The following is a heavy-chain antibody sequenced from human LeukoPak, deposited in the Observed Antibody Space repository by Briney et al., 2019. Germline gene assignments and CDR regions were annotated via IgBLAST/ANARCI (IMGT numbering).Heavy chain of an antibody. CDR3: ARATHYYDSSGYYFEAAFDI. Sequence: SETLSLTCTVSGGSISSGSYYWSWIRQPAGKGLEWIGRIYTSGSTNYNPSLKSQVTISVDTSKNQFSLKLSSVTAADTAVYYCARATHYYDSSGYYFEAAFDIWGQGTMVTVSS. V-gene: IGHV4-61*02. J-gene: IGHJ3*02. CDR1: GGSISSGSYY. CDR2: IYTSGST. D-gene: IGHD3-22*01.